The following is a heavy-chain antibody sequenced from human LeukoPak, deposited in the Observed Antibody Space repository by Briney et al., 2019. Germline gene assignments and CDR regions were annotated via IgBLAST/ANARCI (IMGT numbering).Heavy chain of an antibody. CDR2: ISWNIGSI. CDR1: GFTFDDYA. Sequence: PGGSLSLSCAASGFTFDDYAMHWVRQAPGKGLEWVSGISWNIGSIGYADSVKGRFTISKDNAKNSLYLQTNSLRAEDTALYYCAWGTGSYIHDAFDIWGQGTMVTVSS. V-gene: IGHV3-9*01. D-gene: IGHD3-10*01. J-gene: IGHJ3*02. CDR3: AWGTGSYIHDAFDI.